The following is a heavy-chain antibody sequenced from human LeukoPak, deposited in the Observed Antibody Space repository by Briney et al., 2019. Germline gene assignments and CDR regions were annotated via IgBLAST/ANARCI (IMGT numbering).Heavy chain of an antibody. V-gene: IGHV4-34*01. D-gene: IGHD3-9*01. CDR3: ARGHRRRGSVLRYFDWSPSFYYYYGMDV. CDR2: INHSGST. Sequence: SETLSLTCAVYGGSFSGYYWSWIRQPPGKGLEWIGEINHSGSTNYNPSLKGRVTISVDTSKNQFSPKLSSVTAADTAVYYCARGHRRRGSVLRYFDWSPSFYYYYGMDVWGQGTTVTVSS. J-gene: IGHJ6*02. CDR1: GGSFSGYY.